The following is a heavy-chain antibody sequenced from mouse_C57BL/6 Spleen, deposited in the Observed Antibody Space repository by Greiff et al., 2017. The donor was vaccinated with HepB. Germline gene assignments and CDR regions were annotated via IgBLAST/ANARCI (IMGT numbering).Heavy chain of an antibody. CDR3: ARWGYDDFDY. D-gene: IGHD2-2*01. CDR1: GYSITSGYY. V-gene: IGHV3-6*01. CDR2: ISYDGSN. Sequence: EVKLMESGPGLVKPSQSLSLTCSVTGYSITSGYYWNWIRQFPGNKLEWMGYISYDGSNNYNPSLKNRISITRDTSKNQFFLKLNSVTTEDTATYYCARWGYDDFDYWGQGTTLTVSS. J-gene: IGHJ2*01.